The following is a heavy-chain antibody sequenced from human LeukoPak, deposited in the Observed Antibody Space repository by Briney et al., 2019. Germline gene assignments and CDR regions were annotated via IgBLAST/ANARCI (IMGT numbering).Heavy chain of an antibody. D-gene: IGHD3-16*01. CDR3: ARELDWGGPFDP. CDR1: GFTVSSNY. Sequence: GGSLRLSGAASGFTVSSNYMSWVRQAPGKGLEWVSVIYSGGSTYYADSVKGRFTISRDNSKNTLYLQMNSLRAEDTAVYYCARELDWGGPFDPWGQGTLVTVSS. J-gene: IGHJ5*02. V-gene: IGHV3-66*02. CDR2: IYSGGST.